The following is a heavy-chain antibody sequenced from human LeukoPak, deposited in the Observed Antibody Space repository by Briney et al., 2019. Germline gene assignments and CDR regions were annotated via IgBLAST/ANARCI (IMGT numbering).Heavy chain of an antibody. CDR2: IIPIFGTA. CDR3: ATRGGKYSSTFDY. CDR1: GGTFSSYA. Sequence: SVKVSCKPSGGTFSSYAISWVRQAPGQGLEWMGGIIPIFGTANYAQKFQGRVTITADESTSTAYMELSSLRSEDTAVYYCATRGGKYSSTFDYWGQGTLVTVSS. V-gene: IGHV1-69*13. D-gene: IGHD6-13*01. J-gene: IGHJ4*02.